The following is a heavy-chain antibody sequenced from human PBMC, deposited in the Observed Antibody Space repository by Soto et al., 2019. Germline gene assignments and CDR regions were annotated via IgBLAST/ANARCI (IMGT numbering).Heavy chain of an antibody. Sequence: PWGSLRLSCVASGLTFSNCWMHWVRQAPGKGLEWVSGVSGSGGSTYYADSVKGRFTISRDNSKNTLYLQMNSLRAEDTAVYYCAKDSLPTIVVVVAARRVMPDYWGQGTLVTVSS. V-gene: IGHV3-23*01. CDR3: AKDSLPTIVVVVAARRVMPDY. CDR2: VSGSGGST. CDR1: GLTFSNCW. J-gene: IGHJ4*02. D-gene: IGHD2-15*01.